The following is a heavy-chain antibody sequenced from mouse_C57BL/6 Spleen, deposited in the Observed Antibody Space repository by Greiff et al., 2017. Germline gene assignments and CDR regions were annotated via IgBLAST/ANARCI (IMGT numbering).Heavy chain of an antibody. CDR3: ARGPYYYGSSYVDY. CDR2: ISYDGSN. Sequence: EVKLQESGPGLVKPSQSLSLTCSVTGYSITSGYYWNWIRQFPGNKLEWMGYISYDGSNNYNPSLKNRISITRDTTKNQFFLKLNSVTTEDTATYYCARGPYYYGSSYVDYWGQGTTLTVSS. CDR1: GYSITSGYY. V-gene: IGHV3-6*01. D-gene: IGHD1-1*01. J-gene: IGHJ2*01.